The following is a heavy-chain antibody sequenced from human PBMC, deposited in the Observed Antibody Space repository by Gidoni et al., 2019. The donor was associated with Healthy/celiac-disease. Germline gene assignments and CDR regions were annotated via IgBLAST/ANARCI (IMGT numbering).Heavy chain of an antibody. CDR2: ISGSGGST. V-gene: IGHV3-23*01. CDR3: AKDIPYHCSGGSCYSY. CDR1: GFPFISYA. J-gene: IGHJ4*02. D-gene: IGHD2-15*01. Sequence: EVQLLESGGGLVQPGGSLRLSCAASGFPFISYAMSWVRQAPGKGLEWVSAISGSGGSTYYADSVKGRFTISRDNSKNTLYLQMNSLRAEDTAVYYCAKDIPYHCSGGSCYSYWGQGTLVTVSS.